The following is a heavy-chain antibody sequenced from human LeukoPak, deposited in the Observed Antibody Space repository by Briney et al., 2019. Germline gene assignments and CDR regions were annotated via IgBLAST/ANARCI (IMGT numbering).Heavy chain of an antibody. V-gene: IGHV1-8*03. D-gene: IGHD6-6*01. CDR2: MNRNSSNT. J-gene: IGHJ5*02. CDR1: GYTFTSYD. Sequence: ASVKVSCKASGYTFTSYDINWVGQAPGEGREGMGWMNRNSSNTGYAQKFQGTVTITRNTSISTAYMELSSLRSEAAAVYYCARGARIAARWGAWFDRWGQGTLVTVSS. CDR3: ARGARIAARWGAWFDR.